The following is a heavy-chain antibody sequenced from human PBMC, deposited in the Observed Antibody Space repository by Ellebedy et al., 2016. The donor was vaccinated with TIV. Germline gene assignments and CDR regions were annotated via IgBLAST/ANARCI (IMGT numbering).Heavy chain of an antibody. J-gene: IGHJ4*02. CDR1: GFTFSSYW. CDR2: INQDGSEI. D-gene: IGHD3-22*01. V-gene: IGHV3-7*01. Sequence: GGSLRLSXAASGFTFSSYWMHWVRQAPGKGLEWVANINQDGSEIHYVDSVKGRFTISRDNAENSPYLQMNSLRAQDTAVYYCARAIGSGSSYWGQGTLVTVSS. CDR3: ARAIGSGSSY.